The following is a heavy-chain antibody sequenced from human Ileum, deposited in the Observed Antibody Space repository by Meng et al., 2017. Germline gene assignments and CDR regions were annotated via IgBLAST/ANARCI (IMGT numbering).Heavy chain of an antibody. CDR1: GGSISTSDW. CDR2: IHHSGST. CDR3: AREWSGSYRHFDY. J-gene: IGHJ4*02. Sequence: QVQRQEPGPGLLKPSGTLPLTCAVSGGSISTSDWWSWVRQPPGKGLEWIGEIHHSGSTNYNPSLKSRVTISVDKSKNQFSLKLNSVTAADTAVYYCAREWSGSYRHFDYWGQGTLVTVSS. D-gene: IGHD1-26*01. V-gene: IGHV4-4*02.